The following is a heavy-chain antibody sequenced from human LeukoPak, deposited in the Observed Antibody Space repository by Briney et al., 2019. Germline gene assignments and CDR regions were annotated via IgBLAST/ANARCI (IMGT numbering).Heavy chain of an antibody. CDR2: IKQDGSEK. V-gene: IGHV3-7*01. Sequence: GGSLRLSCAASGFTFSSHWMSWVRQAPGKGLEWVANIKQDGSEKYYVDSVKGRFTISRDNARNTVHLLMSSLTVEDTGVYYCARGIYGDPVAFDSWGQGALVTVSS. CDR3: ARGIYGDPVAFDS. D-gene: IGHD4-17*01. J-gene: IGHJ4*02. CDR1: GFTFSSHW.